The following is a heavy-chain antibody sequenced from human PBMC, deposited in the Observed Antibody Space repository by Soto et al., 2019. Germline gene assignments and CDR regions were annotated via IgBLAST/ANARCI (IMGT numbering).Heavy chain of an antibody. D-gene: IGHD2-21*02. J-gene: IGHJ4*02. V-gene: IGHV1-46*01. CDR3: ARAGADYCFDY. CDR2: IYPSGGSP. CDR1: GYTFTSYG. Sequence: ASVKVSCKASGYTFTSYGISWVRQAPGQGLEWMGIIYPSGGSPSYAQKFQGRVTMTRDTSTSTVYMELSSLRSEDTAVYYCARAGADYCFDYWGQGILVTVSS.